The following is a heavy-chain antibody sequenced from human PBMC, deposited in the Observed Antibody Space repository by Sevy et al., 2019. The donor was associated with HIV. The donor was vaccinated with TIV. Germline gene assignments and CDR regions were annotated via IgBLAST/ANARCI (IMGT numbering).Heavy chain of an antibody. V-gene: IGHV1-8*01. D-gene: IGHD2-15*01. CDR3: ASSILYCSGGSCFLGGDYAYYYYGMDV. CDR2: MNPNSGNT. Sequence: ASVKVSCKASGYTFTSYDINWVRQATGQGLEWMGWMNPNSGNTGYAQKFQGRVTMTRNTSISTAYMEVSSLRSEDTAVYYCASSILYCSGGSCFLGGDYAYYYYGMDVWGQGTTVTVSS. CDR1: GYTFTSYD. J-gene: IGHJ6*02.